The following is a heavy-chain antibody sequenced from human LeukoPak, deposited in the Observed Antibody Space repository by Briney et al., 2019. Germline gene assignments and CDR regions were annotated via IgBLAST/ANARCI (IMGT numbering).Heavy chain of an antibody. CDR2: IYYSGST. J-gene: IGHJ5*02. CDR3: ARGAIAARSGDWFDP. D-gene: IGHD6-6*01. Sequence: SETLSLTCTVSGGSISSHYWSWIRQPPGKGPEWIGYIYYSGSTNYNPSLKSRVTISVDTSKNQFSLKLSSVTAADTAVYYCARGAIAARSGDWFDPWGQGTLVTVSS. V-gene: IGHV4-59*11. CDR1: GGSISSHY.